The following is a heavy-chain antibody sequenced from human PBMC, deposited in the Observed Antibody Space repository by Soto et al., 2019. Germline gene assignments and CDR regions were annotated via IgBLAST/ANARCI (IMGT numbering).Heavy chain of an antibody. D-gene: IGHD6-19*01. CDR1: GFTLSRYA. CDR2: ISYDGRNQ. J-gene: IGHJ6*02. CDR3: AKDTGDNGWYQYGMDV. Sequence: GGSLRLSCAASGFTLSRYAMHWVRQAPGRGLEWVALISYDGRNQYYADSVKGRITVSRDNSKNTLSLLLISVRSGDTAIYYFAKDTGDNGWYQYGMDVWGQGTTVTVSS. V-gene: IGHV3-30*04.